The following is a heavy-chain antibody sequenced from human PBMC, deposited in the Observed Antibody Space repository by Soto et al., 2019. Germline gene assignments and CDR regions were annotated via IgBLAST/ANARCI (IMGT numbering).Heavy chain of an antibody. J-gene: IGHJ5*02. V-gene: IGHV2-5*02. D-gene: IGHD2-2*01. CDR3: AHVGYCISFSCSNWFDP. Sequence: QITLKESGPTLVKPTQTLTLTCTFSGFSLSTSGVGVGWIRQPPGKALEWLALIYWDDDKRYSPSLKSRLTISMDTSKNQVVLTMTNMDPVDTATYYCAHVGYCISFSCSNWFDPWGQGTLVTVSS. CDR1: GFSLSTSGVG. CDR2: IYWDDDK.